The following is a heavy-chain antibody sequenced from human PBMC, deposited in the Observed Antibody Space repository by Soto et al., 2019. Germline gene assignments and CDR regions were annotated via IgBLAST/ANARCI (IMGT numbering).Heavy chain of an antibody. CDR1: GFTFSSYA. CDR2: ISGSGGST. Sequence: PGGSLRLSCAASGFTFSSYAMSWVRQAPGKGLEWVSAISGSGGSTYYADSVKGRFTISRDNSKNTLYLQMNSLRAEDTAVYYCAKDDYHDSSGYLGPDAFDIWGQGTMVTVSS. D-gene: IGHD3-22*01. CDR3: AKDDYHDSSGYLGPDAFDI. J-gene: IGHJ3*02. V-gene: IGHV3-23*01.